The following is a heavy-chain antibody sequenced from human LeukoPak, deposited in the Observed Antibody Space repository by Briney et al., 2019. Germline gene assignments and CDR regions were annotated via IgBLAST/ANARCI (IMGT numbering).Heavy chain of an antibody. CDR3: ATYRNGMIVVGTNSFDY. CDR2: FDPEDGET. CDR1: GYTLTELS. D-gene: IGHD3-22*01. V-gene: IGHV1-24*01. Sequence: ASVKVSCKVSGYTLTELSMHWVRQAPGKGLEWMGGFDPEDGETIYAQKFQGRVTMTEDTSTDTAYMELSSLRSEDTAVYYCATYRNGMIVVGTNSFDYWGQGTLVTVSS. J-gene: IGHJ4*02.